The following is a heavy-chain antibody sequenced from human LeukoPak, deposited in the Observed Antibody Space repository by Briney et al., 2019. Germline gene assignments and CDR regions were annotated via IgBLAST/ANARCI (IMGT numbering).Heavy chain of an antibody. CDR2: ISWNSGSI. CDR1: GFTFDDYA. CDR3: ASPGIAVVSDAFDI. J-gene: IGHJ3*02. Sequence: GGSLRLSCAASGFTFDDYAMHWVRQAPGKGLEWVSGISWNSGSIGYADSVEGRFTISRDNAKNSLYLQMNSLRAEDTALYYCASPGIAVVSDAFDIWGQGTMVTVSS. V-gene: IGHV3-9*01. D-gene: IGHD6-19*01.